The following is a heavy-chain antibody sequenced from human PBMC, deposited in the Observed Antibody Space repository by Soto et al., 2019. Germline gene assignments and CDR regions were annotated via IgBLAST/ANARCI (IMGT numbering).Heavy chain of an antibody. CDR2: INPNSGGT. CDR3: ARDAPLCGGDCYSDY. Sequence: ASVKVSYKASGYTFTGYYMHWVRQAPGQGLEWMGWINPNSGGTNYAQKFQGRVTMTRDTSISTAYMELSRLRSDDTAVYYCARDAPLCGGDCYSDYWGQGTLVTVSS. V-gene: IGHV1-2*02. D-gene: IGHD2-21*02. J-gene: IGHJ4*02. CDR1: GYTFTGYY.